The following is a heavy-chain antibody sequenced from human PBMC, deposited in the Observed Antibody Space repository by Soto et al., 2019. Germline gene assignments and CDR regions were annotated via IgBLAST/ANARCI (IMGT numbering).Heavy chain of an antibody. CDR3: ARTFDTITSYFDY. CDR1: EFSFSSYA. Sequence: QVHLVESGGGVGQPGGSLRLSCAASEFSFSSYAMHWIRQAPGKGLERVAVISFDGNIIHYADSVKGRFIISRDKSKNTLYLQMHSLSGEDTAVYYCARTFDTITSYFDYWGQGTLVTVSS. J-gene: IGHJ4*02. CDR2: ISFDGNII. V-gene: IGHV3-30-3*01. D-gene: IGHD3-9*01.